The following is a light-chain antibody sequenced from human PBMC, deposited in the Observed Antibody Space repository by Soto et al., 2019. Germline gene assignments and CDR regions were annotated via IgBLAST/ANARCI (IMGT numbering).Light chain of an antibody. J-gene: IGLJ2*01. V-gene: IGLV2-14*03. CDR3: SSYTSTSTRVV. Sequence: QAASVSGSPGQSITISCTGTSRDIGNYNFVSWYQQHPGKAPKVMIYDVSNRPSGVSNRFSGSKSGNTASLTISGLQAEDEADYYCSSYTSTSTRVVFGGGTKLTVL. CDR2: DVS. CDR1: SRDIGNYNF.